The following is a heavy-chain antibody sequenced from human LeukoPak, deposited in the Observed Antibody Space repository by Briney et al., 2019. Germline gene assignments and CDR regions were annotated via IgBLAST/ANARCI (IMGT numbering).Heavy chain of an antibody. V-gene: IGHV4-39*01. CDR2: IYYSGST. Sequence: PSETLSLTCTVSGGSISSSSYYWGWIRQPPGKGLGWIGSIYYSGSTYYNPSLKSRITISVDTSKNQFSLKLSSVTAADTAVYYCATLGYCSGGSCRYFDYWGQGALVTVSS. CDR3: ATLGYCSGGSCRYFDY. CDR1: GGSISSSSYY. J-gene: IGHJ4*02. D-gene: IGHD2-15*01.